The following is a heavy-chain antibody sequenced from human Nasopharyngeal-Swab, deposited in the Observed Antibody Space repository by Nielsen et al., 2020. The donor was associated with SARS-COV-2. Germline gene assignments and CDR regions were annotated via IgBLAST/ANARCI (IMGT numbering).Heavy chain of an antibody. Sequence: GGSLRLSCAASGFTFSSYGMHWVRQAPGKGLEWVAVISYDGSNKYYADSVKGRFTISRDNSKNTLYLQMNSLRAEDTAVYYCAKVHVDTAMVMDYWGQGTLVTASS. CDR3: AKVHVDTAMVMDY. D-gene: IGHD5-18*01. V-gene: IGHV3-30*18. J-gene: IGHJ4*02. CDR1: GFTFSSYG. CDR2: ISYDGSNK.